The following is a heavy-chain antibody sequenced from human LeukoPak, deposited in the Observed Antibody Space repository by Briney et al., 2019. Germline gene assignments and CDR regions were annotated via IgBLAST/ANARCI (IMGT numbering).Heavy chain of an antibody. V-gene: IGHV1-18*01. J-gene: IGHJ4*02. Sequence: ASVKVSCKASGYTFTSYGISWVRQAPGQGLEWMGWISAYNGNTNYAQKLQGRVTMTTDTSTSTAYMELRSLRSDDTAVYYCARDGKVTTFGVVPYWGQGTLVTVSS. CDR1: GYTFTSYG. CDR2: ISAYNGNT. D-gene: IGHD3-3*01. CDR3: ARDGKVTTFGVVPY.